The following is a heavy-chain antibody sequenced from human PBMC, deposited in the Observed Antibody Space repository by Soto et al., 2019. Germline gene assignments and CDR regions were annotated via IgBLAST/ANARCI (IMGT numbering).Heavy chain of an antibody. D-gene: IGHD5-18*01. CDR3: ARINSYGAFDY. V-gene: IGHV4-39*01. CDR2: VYYRGNT. J-gene: IGHJ4*02. CDR1: GASISSTSYY. Sequence: QLQLKESGPGLVQSSETLSLACTVSGASISSTSYYWGWIRQPPGKGLEWIGSVYYRGNTYYNSSLKSRLTMSVDTSKSQFSLKLSSVTAADTAVYYCARINSYGAFDYWGQGTLVTVSS.